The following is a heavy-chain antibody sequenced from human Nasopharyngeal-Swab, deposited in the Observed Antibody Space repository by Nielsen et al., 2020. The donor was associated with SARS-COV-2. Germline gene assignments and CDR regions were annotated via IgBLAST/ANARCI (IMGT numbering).Heavy chain of an antibody. J-gene: IGHJ4*02. CDR1: GYTFTSFG. D-gene: IGHD2-15*01. Sequence: ASVKVSCKASGYTFTSFGISWVRQAPGQGLEWMGWISAYNGNTNYAQKLQGRVTMTTDTSTSTAYMELRSLRSDDTAVYYCARDGYCSGGSCSTPYWGQGTLVTVSS. CDR2: ISAYNGNT. CDR3: ARDGYCSGGSCSTPY. V-gene: IGHV1-18*01.